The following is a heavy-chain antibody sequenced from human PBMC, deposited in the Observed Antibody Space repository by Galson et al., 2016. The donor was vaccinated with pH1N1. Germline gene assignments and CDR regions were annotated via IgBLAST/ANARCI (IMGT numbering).Heavy chain of an antibody. CDR3: ARPGNYDGDRRGAFDL. D-gene: IGHD4-23*01. V-gene: IGHV3-48*03. Sequence: SLRLSCAVSGFTLSNFDMNWVRQAPGKGLEWVSYISLTGSAIYYADSVKGRFTVSRDNAKNSLYLQMNSLRAEDTAVYYCARPGNYDGDRRGAFDLWGQGTMVTVSP. CDR1: GFTLSNFD. CDR2: ISLTGSAI. J-gene: IGHJ3*01.